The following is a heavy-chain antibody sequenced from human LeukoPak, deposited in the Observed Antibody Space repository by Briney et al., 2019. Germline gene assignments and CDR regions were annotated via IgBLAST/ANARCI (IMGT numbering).Heavy chain of an antibody. Sequence: PSETLSLTCAVYGGSFSGYYWSWVRQPPGKGREWLGEINHSGSTNYNPSLKSRVTISVDTSKNQFSLKLSSVTAADTAVYYCALRGYCSGGSCYHIDYWGQGTLVTVSS. CDR3: ALRGYCSGGSCYHIDY. V-gene: IGHV4-34*01. J-gene: IGHJ4*02. CDR2: INHSGST. D-gene: IGHD2-15*01. CDR1: GGSFSGYY.